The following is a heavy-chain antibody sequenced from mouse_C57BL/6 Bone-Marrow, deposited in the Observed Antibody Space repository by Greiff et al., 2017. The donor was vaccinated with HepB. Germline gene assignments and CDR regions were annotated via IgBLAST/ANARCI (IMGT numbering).Heavy chain of an antibody. J-gene: IGHJ1*03. D-gene: IGHD1-1*01. CDR1: GFTFSDFY. V-gene: IGHV7-1*01. CDR3: ARDGGYGSKDWYFDV. CDR2: SRNKANDYTT. Sequence: EVQLVESGGGLVQSGRSLRLSCATSGFTFSDFYMEWVRQAPGKGLEWIAASRNKANDYTTEYSASVKGRFIVSRDTSQSILYLQMNALRAEDTAIYYCARDGGYGSKDWYFDVWGTGTTVTVSS.